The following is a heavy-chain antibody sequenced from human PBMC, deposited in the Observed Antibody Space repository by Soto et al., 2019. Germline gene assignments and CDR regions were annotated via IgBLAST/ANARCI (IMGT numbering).Heavy chain of an antibody. CDR1: AGSVSGDTHY. J-gene: IGHJ2*01. CDR2: IYNSGGT. CDR3: ARGYRTSWYWFDL. V-gene: IGHV4-61*01. Sequence: QAQLQESGPGPVKPSETLSLTCTVSAGSVSGDTHYWSWIRQPPGKGLEWIGDIYNSGGTNYNPSLTTRVTISVDTSKNQFSLKLSSVAAADTAVYYCARGYRTSWYWFDLWGRGTLVTVSS. D-gene: IGHD6-13*01.